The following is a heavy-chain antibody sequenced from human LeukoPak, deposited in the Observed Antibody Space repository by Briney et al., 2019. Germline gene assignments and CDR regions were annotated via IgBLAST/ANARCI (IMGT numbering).Heavy chain of an antibody. V-gene: IGHV3-23*01. CDR1: GLTFSSYS. CDR3: AKRRYCTSTTCHDFDY. D-gene: IGHD2-2*01. Sequence: GGSLRLSCAASGLTFSSYSMNWVRQAPGKGLEWVSAISADGDSTYYADSVKGRFTISRDNSKNTLYLQMNSLRPGDTAVYYCAKRRYCTSTTCHDFDYWGQGTLVTVSS. CDR2: ISADGDST. J-gene: IGHJ4*02.